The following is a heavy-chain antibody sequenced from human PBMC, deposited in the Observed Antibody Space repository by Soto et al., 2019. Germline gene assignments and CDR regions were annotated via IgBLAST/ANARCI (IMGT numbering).Heavy chain of an antibody. CDR1: GFTFSSYG. CDR2: ISYDGSNK. J-gene: IGHJ5*02. CDR3: XSGNYDFWSGYSHWFDP. D-gene: IGHD3-3*01. V-gene: IGHV3-30*03. Sequence: PGGSLRLSCAASGFTFSSYGMHWVRQAPGKGLEWVAVISYDGSNKYYADSVKGRFTISRDNSKNTLYLQMNSLRAEDTAVYYCXSGNYDFWSGYSHWFDPWGQGTLVTVSS.